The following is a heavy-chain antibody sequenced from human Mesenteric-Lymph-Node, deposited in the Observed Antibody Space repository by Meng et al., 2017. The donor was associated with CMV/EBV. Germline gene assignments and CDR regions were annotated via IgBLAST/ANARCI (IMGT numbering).Heavy chain of an antibody. Sequence: YCKAYNYILTKYGIAWVRQAPGQGLEWMGWISGYNDDPNYAQKFQDRVTMTAETSTTTAYLELRNLRSDDTAVYYCARNDTNGWYTYWGQGTLVTVSS. CDR1: NYILTKYG. J-gene: IGHJ4*02. D-gene: IGHD6-19*01. V-gene: IGHV1-18*04. CDR2: ISGYNDDP. CDR3: ARNDTNGWYTY.